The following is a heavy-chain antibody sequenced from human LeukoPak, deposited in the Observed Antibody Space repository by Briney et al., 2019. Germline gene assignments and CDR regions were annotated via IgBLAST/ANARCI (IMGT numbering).Heavy chain of an antibody. CDR1: GGTFSSHA. CDR2: IIPIFGTA. CDR3: AREAMDRYYYYGMDV. J-gene: IGHJ6*02. Sequence: GASVKVSFTASGGTFSSHAISWVRQAPGQGLEWMGGIIPIFGTANYAQKFQGRVTITADESTSTAYMELSSLRSEDTAVYYCAREAMDRYYYYGMDVWGQGTAVTVSS. D-gene: IGHD5-18*01. V-gene: IGHV1-69*01.